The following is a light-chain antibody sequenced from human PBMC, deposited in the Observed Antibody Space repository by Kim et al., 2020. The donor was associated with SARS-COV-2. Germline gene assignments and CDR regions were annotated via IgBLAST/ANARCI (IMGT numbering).Light chain of an antibody. CDR3: QAWDSITATYV. V-gene: IGLV3-1*01. CDR2: QDN. CDR1: KLGDKY. Sequence: SYELTQPPSVSVSPGQTASITCSGDKLGDKYAYWYQQKPGQSPVLVLYQDNKRPSGIPERFSGSNSGNTATLTISGTQAMDEADYYCQAWDSITATYVFGAGTKVTVL. J-gene: IGLJ1*01.